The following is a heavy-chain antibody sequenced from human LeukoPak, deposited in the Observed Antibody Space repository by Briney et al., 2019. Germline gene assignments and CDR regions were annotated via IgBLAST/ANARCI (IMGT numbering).Heavy chain of an antibody. CDR2: ISTYNYYT. V-gene: IGHV1-18*01. Sequence: GASLKVSCRASGYSFTSYGISWVRQAPGQALEWIVWISTYNYYTNYAQNFQCRVTMTRDTSTRKAYMELRSPTSDDTAVYYCARGGAKYFWDRGGHFSDSWGQGTLVTVSS. J-gene: IGHJ4*02. D-gene: IGHD3-22*01. CDR3: ARGGAKYFWDRGGHFSDS. CDR1: GYSFTSYG.